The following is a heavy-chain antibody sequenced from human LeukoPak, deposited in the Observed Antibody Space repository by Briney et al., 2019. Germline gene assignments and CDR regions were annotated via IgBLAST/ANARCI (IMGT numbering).Heavy chain of an antibody. V-gene: IGHV4-30-4*01. CDR3: ARETAINDDPLGFFDY. Sequence: SETLSLTCTVSGGSISSGDYYWSWIRQPPGTGLEWIGYIYYSGSTYYNPSLKSRVTISVDTSKNQFSLKLSSVTAADTAVYYCARETAINDDPLGFFDYWGQGTLVTVSS. CDR1: GGSISSGDYY. CDR2: IYYSGST. D-gene: IGHD2-21*02. J-gene: IGHJ4*02.